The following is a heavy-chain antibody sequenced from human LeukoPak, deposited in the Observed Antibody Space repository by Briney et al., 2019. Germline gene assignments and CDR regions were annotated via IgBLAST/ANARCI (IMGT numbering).Heavy chain of an antibody. J-gene: IGHJ4*02. CDR3: ARLNIIGSSPVHHYDY. CDR2: IHYSGST. CDR1: GGSISGYY. Sequence: PSETLSLTCTVSGGSISGYYWSWIRQPPGKGLEYIAYIHYSGSTDYNPSLKSRDTISVDTSKNQFSLKLSSVTAADTAVYYCARLNIIGSSPVHHYDYWGQGTLVTVSS. V-gene: IGHV4-59*08. D-gene: IGHD6-13*01.